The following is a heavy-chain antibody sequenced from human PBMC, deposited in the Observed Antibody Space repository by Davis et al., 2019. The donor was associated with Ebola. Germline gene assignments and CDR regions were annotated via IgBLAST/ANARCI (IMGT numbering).Heavy chain of an antibody. CDR1: GGSISSGDYY. Sequence: PSETLSLTCAVPGGSISSGDYYWSWIRQPPGKGLEWIGYIYYSGSTYYNPSLKSRVTISVDTSKNQFSLKLSSVTAADTAVYYCASNDFWSGYHWGQGTLVTVSS. CDR2: IYYSGST. CDR3: ASNDFWSGYH. V-gene: IGHV4-30-4*08. D-gene: IGHD3-3*01. J-gene: IGHJ5*02.